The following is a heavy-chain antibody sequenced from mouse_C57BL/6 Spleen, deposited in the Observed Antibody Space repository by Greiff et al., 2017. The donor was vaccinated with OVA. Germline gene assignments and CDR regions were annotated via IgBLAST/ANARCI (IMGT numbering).Heavy chain of an antibody. Sequence: EVQLVESEGGLVQPGSSMKLSCTASGFTFSDYYMAWVRQVPEKGLEWVANINYDGSSTYYLDSLKSRFIISRDNAKNILYLQMSSLKSEDTATYYCARDGLDYWGQGTTLTVSS. CDR2: INYDGSST. J-gene: IGHJ2*01. CDR3: ARDGLDY. CDR1: GFTFSDYY. V-gene: IGHV5-16*01.